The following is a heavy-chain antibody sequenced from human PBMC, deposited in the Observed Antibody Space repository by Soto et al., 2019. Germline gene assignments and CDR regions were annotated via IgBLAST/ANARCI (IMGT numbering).Heavy chain of an antibody. CDR1: GFTFSSYG. J-gene: IGHJ5*02. V-gene: IGHV3-33*01. CDR3: ARDPGYSSGFNWFDP. CDR2: IWYDGSNK. Sequence: QVQLVESGGGVVQPGRSLRLSCAASGFTFSSYGMHWVRQAPGKGLEWVAVIWYDGSNKYYADSVKGRFTISRDNSKNTLYLQMNSLRAEDTAVYYSARDPGYSSGFNWFDPWGQGTLVTVSS. D-gene: IGHD6-19*01.